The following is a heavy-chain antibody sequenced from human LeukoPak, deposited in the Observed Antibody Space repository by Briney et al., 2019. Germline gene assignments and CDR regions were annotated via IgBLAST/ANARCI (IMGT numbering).Heavy chain of an antibody. CDR2: LYYSGST. Sequence: SETLSLTCSVSGGSISSYYWSWIRQLPGKGLEWIGYLYYSGSTNSNPSLKSRVTMSVDTSKNQFSLKLRSVTAADTAVYYCARGGSGISNAFDIWGQGTMVTVSS. CDR3: ARGGSGISNAFDI. J-gene: IGHJ3*02. CDR1: GGSISSYY. D-gene: IGHD3-10*01. V-gene: IGHV4-59*01.